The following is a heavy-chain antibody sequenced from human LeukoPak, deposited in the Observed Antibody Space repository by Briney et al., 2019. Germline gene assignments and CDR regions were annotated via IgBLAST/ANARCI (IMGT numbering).Heavy chain of an antibody. CDR3: ASVGKLGYYFDF. Sequence: SETLSLTCNVSGGSISSSSYYWGWIRQSPGKGLEWIGDIYYSGRTYNKNPSLESRVTISIDTSKSQFSLKLSSVGAADTAIYYCASVGKLGYYFDFWGQGTLVTVSS. V-gene: IGHV4-39*01. D-gene: IGHD7-27*01. CDR2: IYYSGRT. J-gene: IGHJ4*02. CDR1: GGSISSSSYY.